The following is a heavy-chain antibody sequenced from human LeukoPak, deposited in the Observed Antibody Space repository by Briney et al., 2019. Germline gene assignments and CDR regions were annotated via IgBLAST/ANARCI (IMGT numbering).Heavy chain of an antibody. CDR3: AREASRTASDAFDI. J-gene: IGHJ3*02. CDR1: GGTFSSYA. V-gene: IGHV1-69*13. CDR2: IIPMFGTT. Sequence: SVKVSCKASGGTFSSYAISWVRQAPGQGLEWMGGIIPMFGTTNYAQKFQGRVTITADESTSSAYMELSSLRSEDTAVYYCAREASRTASDAFDIWGQGTMVTVSS. D-gene: IGHD2-2*01.